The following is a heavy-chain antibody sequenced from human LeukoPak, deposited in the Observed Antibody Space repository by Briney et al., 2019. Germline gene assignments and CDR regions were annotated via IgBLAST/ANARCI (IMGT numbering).Heavy chain of an antibody. D-gene: IGHD3-22*01. J-gene: IGHJ4*02. CDR3: AKGRSAAMIEAAFDY. Sequence: GALRLSCAASGFTFSSYAMSWVRQAPGKGLEWVSVISGSGGRTYYEDSVKGRSTISRDNSKNTLYLQMNSLRVEDTAVYYCAKGRSAAMIEAAFDYWGQGTLVTVSS. V-gene: IGHV3-23*01. CDR1: GFTFSSYA. CDR2: ISGSGGRT.